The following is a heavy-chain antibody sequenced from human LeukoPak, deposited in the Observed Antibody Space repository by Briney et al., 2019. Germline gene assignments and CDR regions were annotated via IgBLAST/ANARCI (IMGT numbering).Heavy chain of an antibody. V-gene: IGHV1-69*13. D-gene: IGHD3-9*01. Sequence: SVKVSCKASGGTFSSYAISWVRQAPGQGLEWMGGIIPIFGTANYAQKFQGRVTITADESTSTAYMELSSLRSEDTAVYYCARDVDYDILTGYYPNWFDPWGQGTLVTVSS. CDR1: GGTFSSYA. CDR2: IIPIFGTA. CDR3: ARDVDYDILTGYYPNWFDP. J-gene: IGHJ5*02.